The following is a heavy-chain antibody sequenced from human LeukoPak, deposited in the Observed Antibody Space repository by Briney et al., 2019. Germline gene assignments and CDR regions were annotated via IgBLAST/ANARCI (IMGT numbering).Heavy chain of an antibody. CDR3: ASSPPTGTTWYFDL. CDR2: ISSNGGST. Sequence: GGSLRLSCAASGFTFSGYAMHWVRQAPGQGLEYVSAISSNGGSTYYANSVKGRFTVSRDNSKNTLYLQMGSLRIEDMAVYYCASSPPTGTTWYFDLWGRGTLVTVSS. J-gene: IGHJ2*01. V-gene: IGHV3-64*01. CDR1: GFTFSGYA. D-gene: IGHD1-7*01.